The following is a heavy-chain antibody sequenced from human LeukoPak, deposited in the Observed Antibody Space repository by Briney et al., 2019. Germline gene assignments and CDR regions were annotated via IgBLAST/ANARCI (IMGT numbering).Heavy chain of an antibody. Sequence: PGGSLRLSSAASGFTFSSYSMNWVRQAPGKGLEWVSYISSSSSTIYYADSVKGRFTISRDNAKNSLYLQMNSLRAEDTAVYYCARAVGWFGESSYYFDYWGQGTLVTVSS. CDR3: ARAVGWFGESSYYFDY. J-gene: IGHJ4*02. V-gene: IGHV3-48*01. CDR1: GFTFSSYS. CDR2: ISSSSSTI. D-gene: IGHD3-10*01.